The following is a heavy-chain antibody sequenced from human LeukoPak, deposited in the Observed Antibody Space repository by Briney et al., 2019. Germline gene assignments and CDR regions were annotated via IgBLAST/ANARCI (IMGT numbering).Heavy chain of an antibody. V-gene: IGHV1-8*02. CDR2: MNPNSGNT. CDR3: ASGPVYCSGTSRYFFVY. J-gene: IGHJ4*02. D-gene: IGHD2-2*01. Sequence: GGSVTVSCTASGYTFTSYAINWVRQAPGQGLEWMGGMNPNSGNTDYAQTFQGRVTMTRNNSISTAYMELSSLRSEDTAVYYCASGPVYCSGTSRYFFVYWGEGTLVTVSS. CDR1: GYTFTSYA.